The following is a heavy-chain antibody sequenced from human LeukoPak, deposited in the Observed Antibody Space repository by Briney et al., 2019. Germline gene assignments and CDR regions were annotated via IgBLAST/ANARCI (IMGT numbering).Heavy chain of an antibody. CDR3: AKDQVVAAAQRGGFDY. Sequence: PGGSLRLSCAASGFTFSSYGMHWVRQAPGKGLEWVAFIRYDGSNKYYADSVKGRFTISRDNSKNTLYLQMNSLRAEDTAVYYCAKDQVVAAAQRGGFDYWGQGTLVTVSS. CDR1: GFTFSSYG. CDR2: IRYDGSNK. J-gene: IGHJ4*02. D-gene: IGHD2-15*01. V-gene: IGHV3-30*02.